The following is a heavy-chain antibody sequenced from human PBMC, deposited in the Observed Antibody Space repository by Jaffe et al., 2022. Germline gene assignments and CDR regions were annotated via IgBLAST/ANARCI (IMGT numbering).Heavy chain of an antibody. J-gene: IGHJ4*02. Sequence: QLQLQESGPGLVKPSETLSLTCTVSGGSISSSSYYWGWIRQPPGKGLEWIGSIYYSGSTYYNPSLKSRVTISVDTSKNQFSLKLSSVTAADTAVYYCARREPAAPWDYWGQGTLVTVSS. V-gene: IGHV4-39*01. CDR3: ARREPAAPWDY. CDR1: GGSISSSSYY. D-gene: IGHD2-2*01. CDR2: IYYSGST.